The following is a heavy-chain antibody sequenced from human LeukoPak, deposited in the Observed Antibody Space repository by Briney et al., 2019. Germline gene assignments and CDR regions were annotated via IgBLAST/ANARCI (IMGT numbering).Heavy chain of an antibody. CDR1: GYSFTSYW. J-gene: IGHJ5*02. CDR3: ARHAYDTNT. CDR2: IYPGDSDA. D-gene: IGHD3-22*01. V-gene: IGHV5-51*01. Sequence: GESLKISCKGSGYSFTSYWIGWVRQRPGKGLEWMGIIYPGDSDARYSPTFQGQVTFSADKSISTAFLEWSSLKASDTAMYFCARHAYDTNTWGQGALVTVSS.